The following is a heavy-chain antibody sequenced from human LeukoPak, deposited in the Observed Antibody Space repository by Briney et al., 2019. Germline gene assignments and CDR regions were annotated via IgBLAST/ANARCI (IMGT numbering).Heavy chain of an antibody. CDR2: ISYSGGT. V-gene: IGHV4-39*02. Sequence: GSLRLSCAASGFTFSSYAMSWVRQAPGKGLEWFGSISYSGGTAYNPSLRSRVTISVDTSKNQFSLKVNSVTAADTAVYYCAREVEYYDSSGYRPHAFDIWGQGTLVTVSS. J-gene: IGHJ3*02. CDR1: GFTFSSYA. D-gene: IGHD3-22*01. CDR3: AREVEYYDSSGYRPHAFDI.